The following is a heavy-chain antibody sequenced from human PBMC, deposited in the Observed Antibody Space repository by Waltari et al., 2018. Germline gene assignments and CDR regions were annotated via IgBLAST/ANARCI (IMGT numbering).Heavy chain of an antibody. CDR3: ARDREHSYGKYFDY. J-gene: IGHJ4*02. Sequence: QVQLQESGPGLGKSSETLSLTCTVSGGSISTYYWSWIRQPPGKGLEWIGYFYNSGSTNYNPSLKSRVTMSVDTSKNLFSLKLSSVTAADTAVYYCARDREHSYGKYFDYWGQGILVTVSS. CDR2: FYNSGST. D-gene: IGHD5-18*01. V-gene: IGHV4-59*01. CDR1: GGSISTYY.